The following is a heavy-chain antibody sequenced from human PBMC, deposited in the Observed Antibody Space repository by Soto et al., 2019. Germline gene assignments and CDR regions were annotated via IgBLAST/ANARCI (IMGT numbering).Heavy chain of an antibody. V-gene: IGHV3-30*18. CDR2: ISYDGSNK. Sequence: QVQLVESGGGVVQPGRSLRLSCAASGFTFSSYGMHWVRQAPGKGLEWVAVISYDGSNKYYADSVKGRFTISRDNTKNTLYLQMNSLRAEDTAVYYCAKGGYDFWSGFRYGMDVWGQGTTVTVSS. CDR3: AKGGYDFWSGFRYGMDV. D-gene: IGHD3-3*01. CDR1: GFTFSSYG. J-gene: IGHJ6*02.